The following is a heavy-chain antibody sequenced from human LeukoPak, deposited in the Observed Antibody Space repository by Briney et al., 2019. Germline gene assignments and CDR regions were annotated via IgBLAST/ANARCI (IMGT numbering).Heavy chain of an antibody. J-gene: IGHJ4*02. V-gene: IGHV4-4*07. CDR1: GGSISGYY. Sequence: PSETLSLTCAVSGGSISGYYWGWIRQPAGKRLKWIGRIYSTGSTNYNPSLEGRVTMSVDASKKQFSLKLSSVTAADTAVYYCARAVYNSGWYRADYWGQGTLVTVSS. CDR3: ARAVYNSGWYRADY. D-gene: IGHD6-19*01. CDR2: IYSTGST.